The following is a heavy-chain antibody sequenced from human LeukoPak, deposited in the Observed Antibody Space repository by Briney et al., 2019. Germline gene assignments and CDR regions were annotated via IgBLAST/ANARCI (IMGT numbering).Heavy chain of an antibody. CDR1: GFTFSSYE. V-gene: IGHV3-48*03. J-gene: IGHJ4*02. D-gene: IGHD4-17*01. Sequence: GGSLRLSCAASGFTFSSYEMNWVRQAPGKGLEWVSYISSSGSTIYYADSVKGRFTISRDNAKNSLYLQMNSLRAEDTAVYYCAREGRGDSVDYWGQATLVTVSS. CDR2: ISSSGSTI. CDR3: AREGRGDSVDY.